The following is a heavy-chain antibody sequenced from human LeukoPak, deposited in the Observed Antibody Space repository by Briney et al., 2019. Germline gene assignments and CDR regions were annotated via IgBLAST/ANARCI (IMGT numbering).Heavy chain of an antibody. Sequence: ASVKVSCKASGYTFTSYCMHWVRQAPGQGLEWMGIINPSGGSTSYAQKFQGRVTMTRDMSTSTVYMELSSLRSEDTAVYYCARDVGYNCSSTSCYTGWFDPWGQGTLVTVSS. J-gene: IGHJ5*02. V-gene: IGHV1-46*01. CDR2: INPSGGST. D-gene: IGHD2-2*02. CDR1: GYTFTSYC. CDR3: ARDVGYNCSSTSCYTGWFDP.